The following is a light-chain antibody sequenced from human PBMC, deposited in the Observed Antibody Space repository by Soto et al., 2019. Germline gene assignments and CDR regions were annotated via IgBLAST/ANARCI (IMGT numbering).Light chain of an antibody. V-gene: IGKV3-20*01. Sequence: EIVLTQSPGTLSLSPGERATLSCRASQSISSSYLAWYQQKPGQAPRLLVYRASSRATGTPDRFSGSGSGTDFTLTISRLEPEDFAVYYCQQYCSSRFTFGPGTKVDIK. CDR2: RAS. J-gene: IGKJ3*01. CDR1: QSISSSY. CDR3: QQYCSSRFT.